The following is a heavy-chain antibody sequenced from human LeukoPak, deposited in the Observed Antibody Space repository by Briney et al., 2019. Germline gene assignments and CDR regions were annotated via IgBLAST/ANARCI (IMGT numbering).Heavy chain of an antibody. Sequence: ASVKVSCKTSGYTFTDYYMHWVRQAPGQGLEWTGWINSNSGVTNYAQKFQGRVTMTRDTSISTVYMELSSLRSEDTAVYYCARDARVYYYGSGSRRADAFDIWGQGTMVTVSS. CDR3: ARDARVYYYGSGSRRADAFDI. CDR2: INSNSGVT. J-gene: IGHJ3*02. V-gene: IGHV1-2*02. D-gene: IGHD3-10*01. CDR1: GYTFTDYY.